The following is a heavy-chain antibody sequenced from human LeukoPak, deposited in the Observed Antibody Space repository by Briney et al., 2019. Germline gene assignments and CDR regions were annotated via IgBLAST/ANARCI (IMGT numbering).Heavy chain of an antibody. CDR1: GGTFSSYA. CDR2: IIPIFGTA. D-gene: IGHD6-13*01. J-gene: IGHJ4*02. V-gene: IGHV1-69*13. CDR3: ARGAKGSSWSVY. Sequence: ASVKVSCKASGGTFSSYAISWVRQAPGQGLEWMGGIIPIFGTANYAQKFQGRVTITADESTSTAYMELSSLRSEDTAVYYCARGAKGSSWSVYWGQGTLVTVSS.